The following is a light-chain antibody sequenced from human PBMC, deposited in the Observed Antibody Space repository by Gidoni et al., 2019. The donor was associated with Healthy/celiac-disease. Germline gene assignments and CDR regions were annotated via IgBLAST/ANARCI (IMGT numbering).Light chain of an antibody. CDR2: KAS. Sequence: KLLIYKASSLESGVPSRFSGSGAGKEFTITISSLQPDDFATYYCQQYNSYWTFXXXTKVEIK. V-gene: IGKV1-5*03. CDR3: QQYNSYWT. J-gene: IGKJ1*01.